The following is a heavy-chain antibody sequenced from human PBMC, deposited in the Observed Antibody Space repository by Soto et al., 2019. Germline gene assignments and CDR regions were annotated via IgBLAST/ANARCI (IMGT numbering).Heavy chain of an antibody. D-gene: IGHD5-12*01. CDR2: ISSSSSYI. J-gene: IGHJ6*02. V-gene: IGHV3-21*01. CDR3: AGTRRDGYNNYYYYYGMDV. CDR1: GFTFSSYN. Sequence: GGSLRLSCAASGFTFSSYNMNWVRQAPGKGLEWVSSISSSSSYIYYADSVKGRFTISRDNAKNSLYLQMSSLRAEDTAVYYCAGTRRDGYNNYYYYYGMDVWGQGTTVTVSS.